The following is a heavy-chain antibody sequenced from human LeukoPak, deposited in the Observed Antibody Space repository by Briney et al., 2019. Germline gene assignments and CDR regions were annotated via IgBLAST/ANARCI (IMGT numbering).Heavy chain of an antibody. J-gene: IGHJ6*02. V-gene: IGHV3-23*01. CDR2: ISGSGGSA. CDR1: GFTFSSYA. Sequence: PGGSLRLSCAASGFTFSSYAMSWVRQPPGKGLEWVSTISGSGGSAYYADSVKGRFTISRDNSKNTLYLQMNSLRAEDTAVYYCAKDLDEYYYYGMDVWGQGTTVTVSS. CDR3: AKDLDEYYYYGMDV.